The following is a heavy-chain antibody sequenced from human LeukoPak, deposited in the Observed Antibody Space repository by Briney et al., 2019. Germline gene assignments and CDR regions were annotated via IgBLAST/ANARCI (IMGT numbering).Heavy chain of an antibody. D-gene: IGHD4-11*01. V-gene: IGHV4-34*01. CDR3: ARGDSNFPFVY. Sequence: SETLSLTCAVYVGSFSGYYWSWIRQPPGKGLEWIGQINHSGSTNYNPSLKSRVTISVDTSKNQFSLKLNSVTAADTAVYYCARGDSNFPFVYWGQGTLVTVSS. CDR2: INHSGST. J-gene: IGHJ4*02. CDR1: VGSFSGYY.